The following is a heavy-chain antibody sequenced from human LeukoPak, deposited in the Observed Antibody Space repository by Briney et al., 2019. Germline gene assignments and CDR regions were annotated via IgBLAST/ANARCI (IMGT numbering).Heavy chain of an antibody. CDR2: IYPGDSDT. CDR3: VRHDRSSWYSMGGIDF. CDR1: GYTFTNYF. V-gene: IGHV5-51*01. Sequence: GESLKISCQGSGYTFTNYFIGWVRQMPGKGLEWMGIIYPGDSDTRYSPSFRGQVTISADKSMTSTYSQWSSVKASDSAIYYCVRHDRSSWYSMGGIDFWGQGTLVTVSS. D-gene: IGHD3-22*01. J-gene: IGHJ4*02.